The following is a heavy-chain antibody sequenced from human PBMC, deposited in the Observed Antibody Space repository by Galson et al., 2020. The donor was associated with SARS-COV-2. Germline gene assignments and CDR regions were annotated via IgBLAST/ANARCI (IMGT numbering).Heavy chain of an antibody. Sequence: SETLSLTCTVSGGSISSHYWSWIRQPPGKGLEWIGYIYYSGSTNYNPSLKSRVTISVDTSKNQFSLKLSSVTAADTAVYYCARDSPVFKGREDAFDIWGQGTMVTVSS. CDR1: GGSISSHY. V-gene: IGHV4-59*11. J-gene: IGHJ3*02. CDR3: ARDSPVFKGREDAFDI. D-gene: IGHD2-8*01. CDR2: IYYSGST.